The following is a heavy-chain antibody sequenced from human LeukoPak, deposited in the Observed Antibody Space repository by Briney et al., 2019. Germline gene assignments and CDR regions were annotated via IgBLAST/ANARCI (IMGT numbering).Heavy chain of an antibody. D-gene: IGHD2-2*03. V-gene: IGHV1-24*01. CDR1: GYTLTELS. Sequence: ASVKVSCKVSGYTLTELSMHWVRQAPGKGLEWMGSFDPKDGETIYAQKFQGRVTMTEDTSTDTAYMELSSLRSEDTAVYYCATALMDIVVVPAAKDPYYYYYMDVWGKGTTVTVSS. J-gene: IGHJ6*03. CDR2: FDPKDGET. CDR3: ATALMDIVVVPAAKDPYYYYYMDV.